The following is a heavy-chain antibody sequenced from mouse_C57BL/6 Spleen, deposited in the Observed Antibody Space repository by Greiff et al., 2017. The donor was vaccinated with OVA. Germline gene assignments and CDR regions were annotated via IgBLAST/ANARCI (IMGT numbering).Heavy chain of an antibody. CDR3: TRPGDYDKRFDY. V-gene: IGHV1-59*01. Sequence: QVQLQQSGAELVRPGTSVKLSCKASGYTFTSYWMHWVKQRPGQGLEWIGVIDPSDSYTNYNQKFKGKATLTVDTSSSTAYMQLRSLTSEDSAVYYCTRPGDYDKRFDYWGQGTTLTVSS. J-gene: IGHJ2*01. D-gene: IGHD2-4*01. CDR1: GYTFTSYW. CDR2: IDPSDSYT.